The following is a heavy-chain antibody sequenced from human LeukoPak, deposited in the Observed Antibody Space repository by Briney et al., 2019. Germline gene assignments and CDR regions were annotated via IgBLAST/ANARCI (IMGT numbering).Heavy chain of an antibody. D-gene: IGHD3-22*01. CDR2: IYYSGST. CDR3: ASSDSSGYYPALFGY. J-gene: IGHJ4*02. CDR1: GGSISSGDYY. V-gene: IGHV4-30-4*01. Sequence: SQTLSLTCTVSGGSISSGDYYCNWIRQPPGKGLEWIGYIYYSGSTSYNPSLKSRVTISVDTSKNQFSLKLTSVTAADTAVYYCASSDSSGYYPALFGYWGQGTLVTVSS.